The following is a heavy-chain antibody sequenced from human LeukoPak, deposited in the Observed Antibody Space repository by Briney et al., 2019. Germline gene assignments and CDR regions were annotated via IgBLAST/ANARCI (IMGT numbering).Heavy chain of an antibody. CDR3: ARGTKPYSSSWYSYYYYYYMDV. J-gene: IGHJ6*03. CDR1: GFTFSSYA. CDR2: ISGSGGST. Sequence: GGSLRLSCAASGFTFSSYAMSWVRQAPGKGLEWVSAISGSGGSTYYADSVKGRFTISRDNSKNTLYLQMNSLRAEDTAVYYCARGTKPYSSSWYSYYYYYYMDVWGKGTTVTVSS. D-gene: IGHD6-13*01. V-gene: IGHV3-23*01.